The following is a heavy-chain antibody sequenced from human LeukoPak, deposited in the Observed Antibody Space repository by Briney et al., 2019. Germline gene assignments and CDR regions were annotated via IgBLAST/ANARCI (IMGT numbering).Heavy chain of an antibody. V-gene: IGHV3-30*02. CDR3: AKRYLYGSTASGAFDI. CDR1: GFTFSSYG. CDR2: IRYDGSNK. Sequence: GGSLRLSCAASGFTFSSYGMHWVRQAPGKGLEWVAFIRYDGSNKYYADSVKGRFTISRDNSKNTLYLQMNSLRAEDTAVYYCAKRYLYGSTASGAFDIWGQGTMVTVSS. D-gene: IGHD6-19*01. J-gene: IGHJ3*02.